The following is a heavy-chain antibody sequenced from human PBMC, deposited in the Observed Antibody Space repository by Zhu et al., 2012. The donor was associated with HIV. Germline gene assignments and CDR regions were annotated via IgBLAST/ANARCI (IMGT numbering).Heavy chain of an antibody. CDR2: IYHSGTT. CDR1: GYSIRSGYY. V-gene: IGHV4-38-2*02. CDR3: ARGGYYYDTLGAFDL. D-gene: IGHD3-22*01. Sequence: QVQLQESGPGLVKPSKTLSLTCTVSGYSIRSGYYWGWIRQPPGKDLEWIGSIYHSGTTYYNPSLKSRVTISVDTSEKQLSLKLNSVTAADTAVYYCARGGYYYDTLGAFDLWGQGTMVTVSS. J-gene: IGHJ3*01.